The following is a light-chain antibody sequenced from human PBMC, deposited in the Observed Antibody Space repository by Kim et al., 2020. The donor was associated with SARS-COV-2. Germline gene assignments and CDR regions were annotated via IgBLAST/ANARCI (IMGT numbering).Light chain of an antibody. J-gene: IGKJ2*01. Sequence: DIVMTQSPESLAVSLGERAAINCKSSPSLFHRSKNRNYLAWYQQKLGQPPRLLIYWASIRRYGVSDRFSGSGSGTNFTLTISSLRAEDVAVYFCQQFYMTPYTFGQGTKLEIK. V-gene: IGKV4-1*01. CDR2: WAS. CDR3: QQFYMTPYT. CDR1: PSLFHRSKNRNY.